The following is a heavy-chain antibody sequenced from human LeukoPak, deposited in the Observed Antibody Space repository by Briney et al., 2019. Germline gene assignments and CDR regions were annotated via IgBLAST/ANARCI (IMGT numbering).Heavy chain of an antibody. CDR2: ITYDGYYK. V-gene: IGHV3-30*18. J-gene: IGHJ6*02. CDR3: AKDLISMVRGSPMDV. D-gene: IGHD3-10*01. Sequence: GRSLRLSCAASGFTFSSYGMHWVRQAPGKGLEWVALITYDGYYKYYADSVKGRFAISRDNSKNMYLQMNSLRAEDTAVYYCAKDLISMVRGSPMDVWGQGTTVTVSS. CDR1: GFTFSSYG.